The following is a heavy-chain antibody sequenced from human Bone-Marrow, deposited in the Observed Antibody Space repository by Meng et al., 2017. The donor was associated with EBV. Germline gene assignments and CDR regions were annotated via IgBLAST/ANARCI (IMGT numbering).Heavy chain of an antibody. D-gene: IGHD3-22*01. Sequence: RPLQEAGPGLVKPSETLSLTCTVSGGSISSSSYYWGWIRQPPGKGLEWIGSIYYSGSTYYNPSLKSRVTISVDTSKNQFSLKLSSVTAADTAVYYCARATYYYDSSGYSHALDYWGQGTLVTVSS. CDR2: IYYSGST. CDR3: ARATYYYDSSGYSHALDY. CDR1: GGSISSSSYY. J-gene: IGHJ4*02. V-gene: IGHV4-39*07.